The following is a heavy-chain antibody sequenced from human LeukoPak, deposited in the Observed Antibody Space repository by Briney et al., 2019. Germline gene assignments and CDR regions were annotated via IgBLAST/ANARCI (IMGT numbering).Heavy chain of an antibody. CDR1: GGSFSGYY. CDR3: ARGSLGYSSSWYGALGY. J-gene: IGHJ4*02. D-gene: IGHD6-13*01. Sequence: SETLSLTCAVYGGSFSGYYWSWIRQPPGEGLEWIGEINHSGSTNYNPSLKSRVTISVDTSKNQFSLKLSSVTAADTAVYYCARGSLGYSSSWYGALGYWGQGTLVTVSS. CDR2: INHSGST. V-gene: IGHV4-34*01.